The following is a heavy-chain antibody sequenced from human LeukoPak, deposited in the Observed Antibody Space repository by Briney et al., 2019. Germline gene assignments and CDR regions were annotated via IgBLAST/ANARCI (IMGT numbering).Heavy chain of an antibody. V-gene: IGHV3-73*01. CDR3: TRGPVYYYDSSGYYDDY. D-gene: IGHD3-22*01. Sequence: GGSLRLSCAPSGVTFSGSAMHWVRQASGKGLEWVGRIRSKANSYATAYAASVKGRFTISRDDSKNTAYLQMNSLKTEDTAVYYCTRGPVYYYDSSGYYDDYWGQGTLVTVSS. J-gene: IGHJ4*02. CDR2: IRSKANSYAT. CDR1: GVTFSGSA.